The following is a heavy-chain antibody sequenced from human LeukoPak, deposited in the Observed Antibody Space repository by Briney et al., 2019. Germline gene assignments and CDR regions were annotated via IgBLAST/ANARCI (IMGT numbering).Heavy chain of an antibody. CDR2: ISGSGGST. Sequence: GGSLRLSCAASGFTFSSYAMSWARHAPGKGRECVSAISGSGGSTYYADSVKGRFTISRDNSKNTLYLQMNSLRAEDTAVYYCAKDRLTYYYDSSGYYFFDYWGQGTLVTVPS. CDR3: AKDRLTYYYDSSGYYFFDY. CDR1: GFTFSSYA. V-gene: IGHV3-23*01. D-gene: IGHD3-22*01. J-gene: IGHJ4*02.